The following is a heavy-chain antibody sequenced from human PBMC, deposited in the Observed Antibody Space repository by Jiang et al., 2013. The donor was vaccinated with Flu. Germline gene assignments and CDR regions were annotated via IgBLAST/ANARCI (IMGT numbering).Heavy chain of an antibody. CDR1: GDSVSSNSAT. D-gene: IGHD6-13*01. CDR3: AREVAAGWDY. CDR2: TYYRSKWYN. Sequence: QTLPLTCAISGDSVSSNSATWNWIRQSPSRGLEWLGRTYYRSKWYNEYAVSVKSRIIINPDTPKNQFSLQLNSVAPEDTAVYYCAREVAAGWDYWGQGTLVTVSS. J-gene: IGHJ4*02. V-gene: IGHV6-1*01.